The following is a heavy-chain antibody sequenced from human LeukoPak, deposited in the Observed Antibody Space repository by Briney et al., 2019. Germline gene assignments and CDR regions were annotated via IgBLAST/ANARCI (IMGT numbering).Heavy chain of an antibody. D-gene: IGHD6-13*01. CDR3: SIFAKKQLRVRSGFDY. J-gene: IGHJ4*02. V-gene: IGHV3-48*02. CDR1: GFTFSVHH. CDR2: ISTGSSTI. Sequence: EAGGSLTLSCAVSGFTFSVHHMDWVRQAPGRGVEWVSFISTGSSTIYYADSVKARFTISRDNAKNSLYPQMNTLRDEHTAVYYGSIFAKKQLRVRSGFDYWGQGTLVTVSS.